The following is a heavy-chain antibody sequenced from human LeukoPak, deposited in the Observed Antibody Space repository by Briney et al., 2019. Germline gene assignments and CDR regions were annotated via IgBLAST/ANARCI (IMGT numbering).Heavy chain of an antibody. J-gene: IGHJ4*02. Sequence: GGSLRLSCAASGFTFSSYWMHWVRQAPGKGLVWVSRILSDGSSSTYADSVKGRFTISRDNSKNTLYLQMYSLRAEDTAVYYCAKGDDYVWGSYRYLDWGQGTLVTVSS. CDR2: ILSDGSSS. V-gene: IGHV3-74*01. CDR1: GFTFSSYW. D-gene: IGHD3-16*02. CDR3: AKGDDYVWGSYRYLD.